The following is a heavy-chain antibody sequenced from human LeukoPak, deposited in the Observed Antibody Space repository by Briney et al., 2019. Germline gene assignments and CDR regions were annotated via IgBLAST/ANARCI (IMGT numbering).Heavy chain of an antibody. D-gene: IGHD5-18*01. J-gene: IGHJ4*02. CDR3: ARGVVGQLWDAYFDY. CDR1: GYTFTSYG. Sequence: SVKVSCKASGYTFTSYGISWVRQAPGQGLEWMGGIIPIFGTANYAQKFQGRVTITADESTSTAYMELSSLRSEDTAVYYCARGVVGQLWDAYFDYWGQGTLVTVSS. CDR2: IIPIFGTA. V-gene: IGHV1-69*13.